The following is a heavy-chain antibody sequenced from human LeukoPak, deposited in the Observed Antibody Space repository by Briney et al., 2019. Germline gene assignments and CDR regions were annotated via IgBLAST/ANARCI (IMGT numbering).Heavy chain of an antibody. Sequence: PSQTLSLTCTVSGGSISIDYYWGWIRQTPGKGPGLEWIGYIFYSGNTNYNASLRSRATISVDTSKNEFSLQLNSVTAADTAIYFCARGRSNAFDVWGPGTVVTVSS. D-gene: IGHD5/OR15-5a*01. V-gene: IGHV4-30-4*01. CDR3: ARGRSNAFDV. CDR2: IFYSGNT. CDR1: GGSISIDYY. J-gene: IGHJ3*01.